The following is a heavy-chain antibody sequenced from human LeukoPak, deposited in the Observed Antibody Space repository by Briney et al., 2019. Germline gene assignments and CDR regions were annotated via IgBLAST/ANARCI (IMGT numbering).Heavy chain of an antibody. CDR2: IYYSGST. D-gene: IGHD1-26*01. V-gene: IGHV4-39*02. Sequence: SETLSLTCTVSGGSISSSNYYWGWIRQPPGKGLEWIGNIYYSGSTKYNLSLKSRVTISVDTSKNQFSLKLSSVTAADTAVYYCARDRAYSGSYYLPKSDFDYWGQGTLVTVSS. J-gene: IGHJ4*02. CDR1: GGSISSSNYY. CDR3: ARDRAYSGSYYLPKSDFDY.